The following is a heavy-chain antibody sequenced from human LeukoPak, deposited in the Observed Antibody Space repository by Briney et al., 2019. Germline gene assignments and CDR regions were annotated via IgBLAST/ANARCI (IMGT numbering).Heavy chain of an antibody. CDR2: VSSSGGTT. D-gene: IGHD3-22*01. J-gene: IGHJ4*02. CDR3: ARDSDREGGGSIHFFDY. V-gene: IGHV3-23*01. Sequence: GGSLRLSCAASGFTFSSYGMSWVRQAPGKGLEWVSAVSSSGGTTYYADSVKGRFTISRDNSKNALYLQMNSLRAEDTAVYYCARDSDREGGGSIHFFDYWGQGTLVTVSS. CDR1: GFTFSSYG.